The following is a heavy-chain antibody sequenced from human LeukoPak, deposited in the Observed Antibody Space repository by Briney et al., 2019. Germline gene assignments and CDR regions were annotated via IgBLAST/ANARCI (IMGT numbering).Heavy chain of an antibody. Sequence: PSETLSLTCTVSGGSISSYYWSWIRQPPGKGLEWIGYINYSGSTNYNPSLKSRVTISVDKSKNQFSLKLTSVTAADTAVYYCAREGGPYRPLDYSGQGTLVTVSS. CDR1: GGSISSYY. CDR3: AREGGPYRPLDY. V-gene: IGHV4-59*12. CDR2: INYSGST. J-gene: IGHJ4*02.